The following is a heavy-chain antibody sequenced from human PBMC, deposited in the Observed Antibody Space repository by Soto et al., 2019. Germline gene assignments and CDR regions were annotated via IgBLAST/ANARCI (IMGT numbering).Heavy chain of an antibody. Sequence: PSETLSLTCAVYGGSFSGYYWSWIRQPPGKGLEWIGGINHSGSTNYNPSLKSRVTISVDTSKNQFSLKLSSVTAADTAVYYCARDVYSSTWTGRSLARWGQRTLV. J-gene: IGHJ5*02. V-gene: IGHV4-34*01. CDR3: ARDVYSSTWTGRSLAR. CDR2: INHSGST. CDR1: GGSFSGYY. D-gene: IGHD6-13*01.